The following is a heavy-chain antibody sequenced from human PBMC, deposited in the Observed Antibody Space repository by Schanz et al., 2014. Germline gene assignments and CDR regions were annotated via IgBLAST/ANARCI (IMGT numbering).Heavy chain of an antibody. CDR3: ARGPSTGAFDI. CDR2: FDVEDGET. V-gene: IGHV1-24*01. J-gene: IGHJ3*02. CDR1: GYTVSALA. Sequence: QVQLVQSGSEVKKPGASVKVSCEISGYTVSALAMHWVRQAPGKGLEWLGGFDVEDGETIYAQKFQGRVTMTEDTSTSTVYMELSSLRSEDTAVYFCARGPSTGAFDIWGQGTMVTVSS.